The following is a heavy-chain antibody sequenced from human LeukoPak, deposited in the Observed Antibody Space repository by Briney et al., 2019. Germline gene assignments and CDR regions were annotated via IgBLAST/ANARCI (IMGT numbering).Heavy chain of an antibody. D-gene: IGHD6-19*01. Sequence: GGSLRLSCEASGFTFGSYAMYWVRQAPGKGLEWVAGIFGSGGSAHYADSAKGRFTISRDNSKNTVYLQINSLRAEDTAVYYCGKTTTGYSSGQKPAWPVDYWGQGTLVTLYS. V-gene: IGHV3-23*01. CDR3: GKTTTGYSSGQKPAWPVDY. CDR2: IFGSGGSA. J-gene: IGHJ4*02. CDR1: GFTFGSYA.